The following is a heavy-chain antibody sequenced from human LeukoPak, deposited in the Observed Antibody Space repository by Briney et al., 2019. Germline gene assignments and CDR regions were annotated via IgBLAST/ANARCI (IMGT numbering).Heavy chain of an antibody. V-gene: IGHV3-30*02. J-gene: IGHJ4*02. CDR2: IRYDGSNK. CDR3: AKDLTRELDY. CDR1: GFTFSSYG. D-gene: IGHD1-1*01. Sequence: GGSLRLSCAASGFTFSSYGMRWVRQAPGKGLEWVAFIRYDGSNKYYADSAKGRFTISRGNSKNTLYLQMNSLRAEDTAVYYCAKDLTRELDYWGQGTLVTVSS.